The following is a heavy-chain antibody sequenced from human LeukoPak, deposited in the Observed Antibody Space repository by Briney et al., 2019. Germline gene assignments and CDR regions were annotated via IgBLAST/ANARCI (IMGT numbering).Heavy chain of an antibody. CDR3: ARELGDTAMAPYDY. J-gene: IGHJ4*02. V-gene: IGHV1-18*01. CDR1: GYTFTSYG. D-gene: IGHD5-18*01. CDR2: ISTYNGNT. Sequence: AAVKVSCKASGYTFTSYGISWVRQAPGQGLEWMGWISTYNGNTNYAQKLQGRVNMTTDTSTSTVYMELRSLRSDDTAVYYCARELGDTAMAPYDYWGQGTLVPVPS.